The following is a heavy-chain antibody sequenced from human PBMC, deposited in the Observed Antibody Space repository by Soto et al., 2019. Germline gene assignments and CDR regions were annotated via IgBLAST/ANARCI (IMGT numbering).Heavy chain of an antibody. J-gene: IGHJ4*02. CDR3: ARGAYCRSTNCYGGFDY. D-gene: IGHD2-2*01. Sequence: SXTLSLTCAVYSGSFSGYYWTWIRQPPVKGLEWIGEINHSGRANYNPSLKSRVTMSVDTSKNQFSLNLSSVTAADTAVYYCARGAYCRSTNCYGGFDYWGQGTLVTVSS. CDR1: SGSFSGYY. V-gene: IGHV4-34*01. CDR2: INHSGRA.